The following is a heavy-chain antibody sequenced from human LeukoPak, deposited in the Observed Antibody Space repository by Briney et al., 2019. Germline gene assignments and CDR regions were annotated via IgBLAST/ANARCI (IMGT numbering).Heavy chain of an antibody. V-gene: IGHV4-4*02. CDR3: ARDRSSHYDSSGFDY. CDR2: IYHSGST. J-gene: IGHJ4*02. Sequence: KPSETLSLTCAVSGGSISSSNWWSWIRQPPGKGLEWIGEIYHSGSTNYNPSLKSRVTISVDTSKNQFSLKLSSVTAADTAVYYCARDRSSHYDSSGFDYWGQGTLVTVSS. D-gene: IGHD3-22*01. CDR1: GGSISSSNW.